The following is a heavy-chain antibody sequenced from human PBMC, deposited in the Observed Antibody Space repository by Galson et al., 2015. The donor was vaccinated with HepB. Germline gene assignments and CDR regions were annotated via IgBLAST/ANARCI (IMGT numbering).Heavy chain of an antibody. Sequence: SLRLSCAASDFTFGNAWMNWVRQAPGKGLEWVGRIKSKIDGGATDYAAPVKGRFTISRDDSKNTLFLQMSSLKAEDSAVYYCTTDTASPGYSSGYHDYFNYMDVWGKGTTVTVSS. CDR2: IKSKIDGGAT. D-gene: IGHD6-19*01. J-gene: IGHJ6*03. V-gene: IGHV3-15*07. CDR1: DFTFGNAW. CDR3: TTDTASPGYSSGYHDYFNYMDV.